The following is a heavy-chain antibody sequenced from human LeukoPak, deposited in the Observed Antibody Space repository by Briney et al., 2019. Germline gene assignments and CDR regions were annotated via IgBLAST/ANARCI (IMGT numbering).Heavy chain of an antibody. Sequence: GGSLRLSCAASGFTFSSYWMHWVRQAPGKGLVWVSRISPDGSTTGHADSVKGRFTISRDNAKNSLYLQMNSLRAEDTAVYYCARVGAVRDGYNGEFDYWGQGTLVTVSS. CDR1: GFTFSSYW. CDR2: ISPDGSTT. J-gene: IGHJ4*02. D-gene: IGHD5-24*01. CDR3: ARVGAVRDGYNGEFDY. V-gene: IGHV3-74*01.